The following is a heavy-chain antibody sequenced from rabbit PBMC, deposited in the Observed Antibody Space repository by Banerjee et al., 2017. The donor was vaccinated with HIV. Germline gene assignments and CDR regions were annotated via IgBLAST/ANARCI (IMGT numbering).Heavy chain of an antibody. D-gene: IGHD4-1*01. CDR1: GIDFSSNA. Sequence: QSLEESGGDLVKPEGSLTLTCKASGIDFSSNAICWVRQAPGKGLEWIGTIYAGSSGSAYYASWVNGRFTISKTSSTTVTLQMTSLTAADTATYFCVRDSAGREDFNLWGPGTLVTVS. J-gene: IGHJ4*01. V-gene: IGHV1S40*01. CDR3: VRDSAGREDFNL. CDR2: IYAGSSGSA.